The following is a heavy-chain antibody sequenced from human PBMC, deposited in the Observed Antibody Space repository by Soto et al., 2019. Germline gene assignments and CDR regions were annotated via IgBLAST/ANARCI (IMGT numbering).Heavy chain of an antibody. CDR2: ISYDGSNK. J-gene: IGHJ4*02. D-gene: IGHD2-8*01. Sequence: GGSLRLSCAASGFTFSSYAMHWVRQAPGKGLEWVAVISYDGSNKYYADSVKGRFTISRDNSKNTLYLQMNSLRAEDTAVYYCARGVYETNGVFDYWGQGTLVTVSS. CDR1: GFTFSSYA. V-gene: IGHV3-30-3*01. CDR3: ARGVYETNGVFDY.